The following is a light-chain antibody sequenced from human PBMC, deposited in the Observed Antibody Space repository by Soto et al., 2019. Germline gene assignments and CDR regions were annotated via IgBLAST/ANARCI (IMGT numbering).Light chain of an antibody. Sequence: QSVLTQPRSVSGSPGQSVTISCTGSNSDVGGYNYVSWYQQHPGKAPKLMIYDVHKRPSGVPDRFSGSKSGSTASLTISGLQAEDEADYYCCSFAGSYTFLFGGGTQLTVL. CDR1: NSDVGGYNY. V-gene: IGLV2-11*01. CDR3: CSFAGSYTFL. J-gene: IGLJ2*01. CDR2: DVH.